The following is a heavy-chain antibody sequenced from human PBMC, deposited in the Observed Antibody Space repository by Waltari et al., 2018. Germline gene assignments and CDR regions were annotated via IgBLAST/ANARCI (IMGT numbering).Heavy chain of an antibody. CDR1: GYPFTGYY. Sequence: QVQLVQSGAEVKKPGASVKVSCKASGYPFTGYYMPWVRQAPGQGLEWMGWSNPNSGGTNYAQKVQGRVTMTRDTSISTAYMELSRLRSDDTAVYYCARGIAAAGTGNFDYWGQGTLVTVSS. V-gene: IGHV1-2*02. D-gene: IGHD6-13*01. J-gene: IGHJ4*02. CDR3: ARGIAAAGTGNFDY. CDR2: SNPNSGGT.